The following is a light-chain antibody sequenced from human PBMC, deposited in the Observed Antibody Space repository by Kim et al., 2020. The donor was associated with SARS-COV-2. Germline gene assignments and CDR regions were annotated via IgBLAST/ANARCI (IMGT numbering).Light chain of an antibody. V-gene: IGLV3-1*01. CDR2: QDS. J-gene: IGLJ2*01. CDR3: QAWDSSTAVV. Sequence: VSPGQTASINCSGDKLGDKYDCWYQQKQGQSTVLVIYQDSKRPSGIPERFSGSNSGNTATLTISGTQAMDEADYYCQAWDSSTAVVFGGGTQLTVL. CDR1: KLGDKY.